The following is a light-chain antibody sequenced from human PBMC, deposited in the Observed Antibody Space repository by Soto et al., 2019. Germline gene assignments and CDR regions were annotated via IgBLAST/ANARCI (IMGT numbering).Light chain of an antibody. V-gene: IGKV2-30*01. CDR1: HSLVYSDGNTY. CDR3: MQGTLWPPS. Sequence: DVVMTQSPLSLPVTLGQPASISCGSSHSLVYSDGNTYLNWFQQRPGQSPRRLIYKVSNRDSGVPDRFSGSGSATNFTLKISRVEPEDIGVYYCMQGTLWPPSFGQGTRLEIK. CDR2: KVS. J-gene: IGKJ2*01.